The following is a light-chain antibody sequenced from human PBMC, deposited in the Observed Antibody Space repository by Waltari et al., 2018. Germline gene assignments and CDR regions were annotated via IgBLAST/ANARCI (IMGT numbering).Light chain of an antibody. CDR1: QSPLYNSNDKNY. V-gene: IGKV4-1*01. J-gene: IGKJ1*01. CDR2: WSS. Sequence: DIVMTQSPDSLAVSLGERATISCKSSQSPLYNSNDKNYLAWYHQKPGQPPKLLIYWSSTRHSGVPDRFSGSGSATDFTLTISSLQAEDVAVYYCQQYYSRRTFGQGTKVEIK. CDR3: QQYYSRRT.